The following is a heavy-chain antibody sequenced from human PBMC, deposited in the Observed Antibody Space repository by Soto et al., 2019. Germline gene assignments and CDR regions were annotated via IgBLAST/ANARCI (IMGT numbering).Heavy chain of an antibody. CDR3: ARGAVVVVAATYFDY. CDR2: IIPILGIA. J-gene: IGHJ4*02. D-gene: IGHD2-15*01. CDR1: GGTFSSYT. Sequence: QVQLVQSGAEVKKPGSSVKVSCKASGGTFSSYTISWVRQAPGQGLEWMGRIIPILGIANYAQKFQGRVTSTADKSTSTAYMELSSLRFEDTAVYYCARGAVVVVAATYFDYWGQGTLVTVSS. V-gene: IGHV1-69*02.